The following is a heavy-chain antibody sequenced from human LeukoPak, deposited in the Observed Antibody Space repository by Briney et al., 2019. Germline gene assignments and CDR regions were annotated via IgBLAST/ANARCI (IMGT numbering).Heavy chain of an antibody. J-gene: IGHJ4*02. D-gene: IGHD3-16*02. Sequence: HAGGSLRLSCAASGFPLTNSWMTWIRQAPEKGLEWVADIKLDGSEEYVDSVKGRFTISRDNAKNSVFLQMKSLTVEDTALYYCAKHRWFHFDSWGQGTLVTVSS. CDR2: IKLDGSEE. V-gene: IGHV3-7*01. CDR3: AKHRWFHFDS. CDR1: GFPLTNSW.